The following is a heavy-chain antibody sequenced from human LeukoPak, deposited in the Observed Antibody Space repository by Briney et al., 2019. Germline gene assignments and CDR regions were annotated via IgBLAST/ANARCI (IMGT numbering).Heavy chain of an antibody. V-gene: IGHV5-51*01. CDR1: GYSFTTYW. CDR2: IYPGDSDT. J-gene: IGHJ4*02. CDR3: ARHVLGGELSLYY. D-gene: IGHD3-16*02. Sequence: GESLKISCKGSGYSFTTYWIAWVRQMPGKGLEWMGIIYPGDSDTRYSPSPPFQGRVTISADKSISTASLQWSSLKASDTAMYYCARHVLGGELSLYYWGQGTLVTVSS.